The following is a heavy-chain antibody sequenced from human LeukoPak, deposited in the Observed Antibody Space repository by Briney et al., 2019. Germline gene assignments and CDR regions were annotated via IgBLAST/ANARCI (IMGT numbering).Heavy chain of an antibody. V-gene: IGHV3-30*01. Sequence: PGRSLRLSCAASGFTFSSYAMHWVRQAPGKGLEWVAVISYDGSNKYYADSVKGRFTISRDNSKSTLYLQMNSLRAEDTAVYYCARAPLNSGGSGYFDYWGQGTLVTVSS. CDR2: ISYDGSNK. CDR1: GFTFSSYA. J-gene: IGHJ4*02. CDR3: ARAPLNSGGSGYFDY. D-gene: IGHD2-15*01.